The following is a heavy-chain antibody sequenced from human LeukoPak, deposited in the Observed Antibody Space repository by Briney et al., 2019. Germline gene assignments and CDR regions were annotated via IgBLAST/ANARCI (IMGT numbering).Heavy chain of an antibody. D-gene: IGHD3-22*01. J-gene: IGHJ4*02. CDR2: IYYSGST. CDR1: GGSLRSYY. Sequence: SETLSLTCTVSGGSLRSYYWSWIRQPPGKGLGWVGYIYYSGSTNYNPSLKSRVTISVDTSKNQFSLKLSSVTAADTAVYYCARHYDSSGYWFYFDYWGQGTLVTVSS. V-gene: IGHV4-59*08. CDR3: ARHYDSSGYWFYFDY.